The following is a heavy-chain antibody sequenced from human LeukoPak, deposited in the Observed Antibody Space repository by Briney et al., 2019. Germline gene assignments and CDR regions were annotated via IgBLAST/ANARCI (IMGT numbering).Heavy chain of an antibody. CDR2: INHSGST. D-gene: IGHD6-13*01. J-gene: IGHJ4*02. CDR1: GGSFSGFY. V-gene: IGHV4-34*01. CDR3: ARGRSIAAAAPNY. Sequence: SKTLSLTCAVYGGSFSGFYWSWIRQPPGKGLECIGEINHSGSTNYNPSLKSRVTISVDTSKNQFSLKLSSVTAADTAVYYCARGRSIAAAAPNYWGQGTLVTVSS.